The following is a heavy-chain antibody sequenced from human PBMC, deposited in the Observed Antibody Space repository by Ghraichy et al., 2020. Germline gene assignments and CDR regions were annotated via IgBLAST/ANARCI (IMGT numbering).Heavy chain of an antibody. CDR1: GFTFSSYA. V-gene: IGHV3-23*01. Sequence: GGSLRLSCAASGFTFSSYAMSWVRQAPGKGLEWVSAISGSGGSTYYADSVKGRFTISRDNSKNTLYLQMNSLRAEDTAVYYCAKGSYSSSCSRIHYWGQGTLVTVPS. CDR3: AKGSYSSSCSRIHY. CDR2: ISGSGGST. J-gene: IGHJ4*02. D-gene: IGHD6-13*01.